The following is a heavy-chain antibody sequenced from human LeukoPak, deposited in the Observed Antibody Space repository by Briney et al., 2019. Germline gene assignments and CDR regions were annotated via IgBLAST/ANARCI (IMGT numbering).Heavy chain of an antibody. V-gene: IGHV1-69*05. J-gene: IGHJ6*03. CDR3: ARTQSEWPQDYYYYMDV. Sequence: SVKVSCKASGGTFSSYAISWVRQAPGQGLEWMGGIIPIFGTANYAQKFQGRVTITTDESTSTAYMELSSLRSEDTAVYYCARTQSEWPQDYYYYMDVSGKGTTVTVSS. D-gene: IGHD3-3*01. CDR1: GGTFSSYA. CDR2: IIPIFGTA.